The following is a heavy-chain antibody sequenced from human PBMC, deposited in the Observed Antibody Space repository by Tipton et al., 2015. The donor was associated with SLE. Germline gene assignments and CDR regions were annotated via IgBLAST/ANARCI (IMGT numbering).Heavy chain of an antibody. CDR2: IFYTGST. Sequence: LRLSCTVSGGSISSDYWTWIRQPPGKGLEWIGSIFYTGSTTYNPSLKSRLTMSVDTPKNQFSLKLTSVTAADTAVYYCAGISVDTTMAQRVDYGMDVWGQGTTVTVSS. J-gene: IGHJ6*02. CDR3: AGISVDTTMAQRVDYGMDV. CDR1: GGSISSDY. D-gene: IGHD5-18*01. V-gene: IGHV4-59*01.